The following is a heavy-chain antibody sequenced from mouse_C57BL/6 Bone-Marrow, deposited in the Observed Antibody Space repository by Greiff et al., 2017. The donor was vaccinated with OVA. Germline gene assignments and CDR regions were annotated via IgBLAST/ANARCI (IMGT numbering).Heavy chain of an antibody. V-gene: IGHV1-59*01. CDR1: GYTFTSYW. D-gene: IGHD4-1*01. J-gene: IGHJ3*01. Sequence: QVQLQQPGAELVRPGTSVKLSCKASGYTFTSYWMHWVKQRPGQGLEWIGVIDPSDSYTNYNQKFKGKATLTVDTSSSTAYMQLSSLTSEDSAVYYGASARDWDPSWFAYWGQGTLVTVSA. CDR3: ASARDWDPSWFAY. CDR2: IDPSDSYT.